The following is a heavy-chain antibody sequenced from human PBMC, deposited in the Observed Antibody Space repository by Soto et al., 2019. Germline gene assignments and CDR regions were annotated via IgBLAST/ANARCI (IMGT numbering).Heavy chain of an antibody. CDR3: ARVPLGSSWIFGY. CDR1: GGSISSGDYY. V-gene: IGHV4-30-4*01. Sequence: SETLSLTCTVSGGSISSGDYYWSWIRQPPGKGLEWIGYIYYSGSTYYNPSLKSRVTISVDTSKNQFSLKLSSVTAADTAVYYCARVPLGSSWIFGYWGQGTLVTVSS. CDR2: IYYSGST. D-gene: IGHD6-13*01. J-gene: IGHJ4*02.